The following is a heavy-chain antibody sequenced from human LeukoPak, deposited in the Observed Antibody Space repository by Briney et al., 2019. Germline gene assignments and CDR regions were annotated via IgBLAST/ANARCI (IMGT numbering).Heavy chain of an antibody. D-gene: IGHD2-2*01. CDR1: GYTFTSYD. J-gene: IGHJ5*02. Sequence: ALVKVSCKASGYTFTSYDINWVRQATGQGLKWMGWMNPNSGNTGYAQKFQGRVTMTRNTSISTAYMELSSLRSEDTAVYYCARGRYCSSTSCYREPNWFDPWGQGTLVTVSS. V-gene: IGHV1-8*01. CDR2: MNPNSGNT. CDR3: ARGRYCSSTSCYREPNWFDP.